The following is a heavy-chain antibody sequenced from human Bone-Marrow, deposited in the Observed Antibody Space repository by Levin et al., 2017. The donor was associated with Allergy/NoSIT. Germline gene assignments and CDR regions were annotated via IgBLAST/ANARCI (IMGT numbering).Heavy chain of an antibody. J-gene: IGHJ6*02. V-gene: IGHV3-9*01. CDR3: AKTGGQSSSIQGPMDV. D-gene: IGHD5-18*01. CDR2: ISWHSGSI. Sequence: SLKISCAASGFTFNDYAMHWVRQAPGKGPERVSGISWHSGSIGYGDSVKGRFTISRDNAKSSLYLQRNNLRPEDTAIYSYAKTGGQSSSIQGPMDVWGQGTTVTVSS. CDR1: GFTFNDYA.